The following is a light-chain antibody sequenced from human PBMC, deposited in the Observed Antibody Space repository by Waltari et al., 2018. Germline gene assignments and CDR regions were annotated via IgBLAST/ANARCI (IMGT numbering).Light chain of an antibody. J-gene: IGKJ1*01. CDR2: LIS. Sequence: DIVMTQSPLSLSVTPGEPASIYCRSSQSLLHSSGTTFLDWYLQKQGQSPQLLIYLISNRASGGPDRFSGSGSGTDFTLKISRVEAEDVGVYFCMQARQTPWTFGQGTKVEIK. CDR3: MQARQTPWT. V-gene: IGKV2-28*01. CDR1: QSLLHSSGTTF.